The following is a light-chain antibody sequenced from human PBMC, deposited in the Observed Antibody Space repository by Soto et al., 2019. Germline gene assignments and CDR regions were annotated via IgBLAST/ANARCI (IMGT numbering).Light chain of an antibody. J-gene: IGLJ2*01. CDR2: EDN. CDR3: CSYAGGSTLI. Sequence: QSVLTQPASVSGSPGQSITMSCTGTSSDIGSYNLVSWYQQHPGKAPKFMIYEDNKRPSGVSNRFSGSKSGNTASLTISGLQPEDEADYYCCSYAGGSTLIFGGGTKLTVL. CDR1: SSDIGSYNL. V-gene: IGLV2-23*01.